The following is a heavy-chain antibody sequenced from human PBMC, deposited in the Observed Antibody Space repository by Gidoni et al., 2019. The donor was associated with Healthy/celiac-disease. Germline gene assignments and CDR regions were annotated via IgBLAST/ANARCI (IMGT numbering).Heavy chain of an antibody. V-gene: IGHV3-33*01. CDR2: IWYDGSNK. CDR3: AREGGSYAMVDY. CDR1: GFTFSSYG. J-gene: IGHJ4*02. D-gene: IGHD1-26*01. Sequence: QVQLVESGGGVVQPGRSLRLSCAASGFTFSSYGMHWVRQAPGKGLEWVAVIWYDGSNKYYADSVKGRFTISRDNSKNTLYLQMNSLRAEDTAVYYCAREGGSYAMVDYWGQGTLVTVSS.